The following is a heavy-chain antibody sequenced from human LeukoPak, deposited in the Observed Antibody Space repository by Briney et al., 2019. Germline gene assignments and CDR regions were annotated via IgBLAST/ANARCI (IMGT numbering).Heavy chain of an antibody. CDR1: GFTVSSNY. J-gene: IGHJ3*01. D-gene: IGHD7-27*01. Sequence: PGGSLRLSCAASGFTVSSNYMSWVRQAPGKGLEWVSVIYSGGSTYYADSVKGRFTISRDNSKNTLDLQMNSLRPEDTAVYYCAKEFSATPRAAAQTGDALDVWGQGTMVTVSS. CDR2: IYSGGST. CDR3: AKEFSATPRAAAQTGDALDV. V-gene: IGHV3-53*05.